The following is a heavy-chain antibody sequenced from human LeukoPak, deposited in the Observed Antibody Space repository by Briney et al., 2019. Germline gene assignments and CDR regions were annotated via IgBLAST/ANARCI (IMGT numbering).Heavy chain of an antibody. D-gene: IGHD3-16*01. CDR1: GYTFTGYY. V-gene: IGHV1-8*03. CDR2: INPNSGNT. Sequence: GASVKVSCKASGYTFTGYYMHWVRQAPGQGLEWMGWINPNSGNTGYAQKFQGRVTITRNTSISTAYMELSSLRSEDTAVYYCARGGGDYWGQGTLVTVSS. J-gene: IGHJ4*02. CDR3: ARGGGDY.